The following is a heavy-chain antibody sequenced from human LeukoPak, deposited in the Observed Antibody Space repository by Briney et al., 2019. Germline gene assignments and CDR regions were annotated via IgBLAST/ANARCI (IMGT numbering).Heavy chain of an antibody. CDR1: GGSFSGYY. CDR3: ASLDYYGSGSPQD. V-gene: IGHV4-59*01. D-gene: IGHD3-10*01. J-gene: IGHJ4*02. CDR2: IYYSGST. Sequence: SETLSLTCAVYGGSFSGYYWSWIRQPPGKGLEWIGYIYYSGSTNYNPSLKSRVTISVDTSKNQFSLKLSSVTAADTAVYYCASLDYYGSGSPQDWGQGTLVTVSS.